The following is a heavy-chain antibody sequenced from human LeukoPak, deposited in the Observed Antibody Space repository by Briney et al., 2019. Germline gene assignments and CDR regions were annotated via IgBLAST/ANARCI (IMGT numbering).Heavy chain of an antibody. CDR3: ARLNIVVVPAAILYFDY. V-gene: IGHV1-18*01. J-gene: IGHJ4*02. CDR1: GYTFTSYG. D-gene: IGHD2-2*01. Sequence: GASVKVSCKASGYTFTSYGISWVRQAPGQGLEWMGWISAYNGNTNYAQKLQGRVTMTTDTSTSTAYMELRSLRSDDTAVYYCARLNIVVVPAAILYFDYWGQGTLVTVSS. CDR2: ISAYNGNT.